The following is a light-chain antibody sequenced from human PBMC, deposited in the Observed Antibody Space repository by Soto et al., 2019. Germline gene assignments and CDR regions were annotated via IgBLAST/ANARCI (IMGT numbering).Light chain of an antibody. J-gene: IGKJ2*01. Sequence: EIVLTHSPGTLSLSPGERVTLSCRASRSVSSAYLAWYQQKPGQVPRLLIHDASTRATGVPDRFSGSGSGTXFTLXIXRXEPEDXXXXXXXXXXSXPXTFGQGTKLEIK. CDR1: RSVSSAY. V-gene: IGKV3-20*01. CDR3: XXXXSXPXT. CDR2: DAS.